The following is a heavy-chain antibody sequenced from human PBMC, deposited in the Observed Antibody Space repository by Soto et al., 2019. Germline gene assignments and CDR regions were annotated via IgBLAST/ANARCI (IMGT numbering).Heavy chain of an antibody. CDR1: GFTFSNYA. J-gene: IGHJ4*02. V-gene: IGHV3-30-3*01. Sequence: QVQLVESGGGVVQPGRSLRVSCAASGFTFSNYAMHWVRQAPGKGLEWVAVVSYDGSKQFYADSVEGRFTISRDSSKSTLYLHMDYLRDEDTAVYYCVRDRVYYYDNSGYHIYDYWGQGTLVTVSS. D-gene: IGHD3-22*01. CDR3: VRDRVYYYDNSGYHIYDY. CDR2: VSYDGSKQ.